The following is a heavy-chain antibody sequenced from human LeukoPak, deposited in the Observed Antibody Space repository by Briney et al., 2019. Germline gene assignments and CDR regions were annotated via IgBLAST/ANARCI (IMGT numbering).Heavy chain of an antibody. J-gene: IGHJ4*02. D-gene: IGHD3-22*01. CDR3: ARTMIVVAPFDY. Sequence: SETLSLTCTVSGESIKSFYWSWIRQPAGKGLEWIGRIYTSGSTNYSPSLKSRVTMSVDTSKNQFSLKLSSATAADTAVYYCARTMIVVAPFDYWGQGTLVTVSS. CDR1: GESIKSFY. V-gene: IGHV4-4*07. CDR2: IYTSGST.